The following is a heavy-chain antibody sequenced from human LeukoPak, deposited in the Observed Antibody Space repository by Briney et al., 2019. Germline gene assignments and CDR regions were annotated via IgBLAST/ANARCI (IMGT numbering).Heavy chain of an antibody. CDR1: GFTFSSYA. D-gene: IGHD6-19*01. Sequence: GRSLRLSCAASGFTFSSYAMHWVRQAPGKGLEWVAVISYDGSNKYYADSVKGRFTISRDNSKNTLYLQMNSLRAEDTAVYYCARVTQGAHSSGWYAWYFDYWGQGTLVTVSS. V-gene: IGHV3-30-3*01. J-gene: IGHJ4*02. CDR2: ISYDGSNK. CDR3: ARVTQGAHSSGWYAWYFDY.